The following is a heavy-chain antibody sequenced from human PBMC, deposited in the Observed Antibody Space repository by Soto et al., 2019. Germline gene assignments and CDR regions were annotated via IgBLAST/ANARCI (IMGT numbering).Heavy chain of an antibody. V-gene: IGHV4-34*01. J-gene: IGHJ4*02. CDR1: GGSFSGYY. CDR3: ARGVLVTVYATFDY. CDR2: IIHDGST. Sequence: SETLSLTCAVSGGSFSGYYWTWIRQSPGKGLERIGEIIHDGSTNYNPSLKSRVTISVDTSKNQFSLKLTSVTAADTAVYYCARGVLVTVYATFDYWGQGTPVTVS. D-gene: IGHD2-8*01.